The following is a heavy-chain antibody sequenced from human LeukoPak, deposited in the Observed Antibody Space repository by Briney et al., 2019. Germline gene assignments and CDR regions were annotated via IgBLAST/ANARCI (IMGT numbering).Heavy chain of an antibody. J-gene: IGHJ4*02. CDR3: ARGVVGCFDY. Sequence: GGSLRLSCAASGFTFSDYWIHGVRQAPGKGLVWVSHINSDGSSATYADSLKARFTISRDNAKNTVYLQMNSLRAEDTAVYFCARGVVGCFDYWGQGALVTVSS. V-gene: IGHV3-74*01. CDR1: GFTFSDYW. CDR2: INSDGSSA. D-gene: IGHD2-15*01.